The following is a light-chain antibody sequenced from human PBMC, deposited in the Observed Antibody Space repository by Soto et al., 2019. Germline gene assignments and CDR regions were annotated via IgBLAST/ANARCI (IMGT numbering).Light chain of an antibody. Sequence: QSALTQPRSVSGSPGQSVAISCTGTSSDVGGYTYVSWFQQHPGKAPKLMIYDVSKRPSGVPDRFSCSKSGNTASLTISGLQAEDEADYYCCSFAVSYTLYVFGTGTKVTVL. CDR2: DVS. CDR3: CSFAVSYTLYV. J-gene: IGLJ1*01. V-gene: IGLV2-11*01. CDR1: SSDVGGYTY.